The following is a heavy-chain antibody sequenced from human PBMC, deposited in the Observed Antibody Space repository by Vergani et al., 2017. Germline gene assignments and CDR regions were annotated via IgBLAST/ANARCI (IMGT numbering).Heavy chain of an antibody. CDR2: ISGSGGST. CDR3: AQGTVTTNDY. D-gene: IGHD4-17*01. V-gene: IGHV3-23*01. CDR1: GFTFSSYA. Sequence: EVQLLESGGGLVQPGGSLRLSCAASGFTFSSYAMSWVREAQGKGLEWVSGISGSGGSTSYEDSVKGRFTISMDNSKNTLYLQMNSLRAEDTAVYYCAQGTVTTNDYWGQGTLVTVSS. J-gene: IGHJ4*02.